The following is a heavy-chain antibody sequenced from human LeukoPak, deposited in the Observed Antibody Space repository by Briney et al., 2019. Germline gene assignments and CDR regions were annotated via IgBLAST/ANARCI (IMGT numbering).Heavy chain of an antibody. V-gene: IGHV3-23*01. CDR2: ISGSGANT. Sequence: GGSLRLSCAASGFTFSNYGMSWVRQAPGKGLERVSVISGSGANTYYADSVKGRFTISRDNSKNTLYLQVNSLGAEDTAVYYCAKAKSYYSNYDYWGQGTLVTVSS. D-gene: IGHD4-11*01. CDR1: GFTFSNYG. J-gene: IGHJ4*02. CDR3: AKAKSYYSNYDY.